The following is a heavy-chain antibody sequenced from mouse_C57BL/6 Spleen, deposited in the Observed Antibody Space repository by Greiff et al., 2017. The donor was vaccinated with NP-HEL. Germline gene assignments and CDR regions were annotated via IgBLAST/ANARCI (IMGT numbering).Heavy chain of an antibody. V-gene: IGHV5-17*01. CDR2: ISSGSSTI. J-gene: IGHJ1*03. Sequence: EVMLVESGGGLVKPGGSLKLSCAASGFTFSDYGMHWVRQAPEKGLEWVAYISSGSSTIYYADTVKGRFTISRDNAKNTLFLQMTSLRSEDTAMYYCAGNWYWYFDVWGTGTTVTVSS. CDR3: AGNWYWYFDV. D-gene: IGHD4-1*02. CDR1: GFTFSDYG.